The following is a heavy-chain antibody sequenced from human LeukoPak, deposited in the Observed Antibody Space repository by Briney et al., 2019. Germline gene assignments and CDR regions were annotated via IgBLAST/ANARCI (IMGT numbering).Heavy chain of an antibody. V-gene: IGHV4-34*01. CDR3: ARALSDYYDSSGYYPS. Sequence: SETLSLTCAVYGGSFSGYYWSWIRQPPGKGLEWIGEINHSGSTNYNPSLKSRVTIPVDTSKNQFSLKLSSVTAADTAVYYCARALSDYYDSSGYYPSWGQGTLVTVSS. J-gene: IGHJ5*02. CDR2: INHSGST. D-gene: IGHD3-22*01. CDR1: GGSFSGYY.